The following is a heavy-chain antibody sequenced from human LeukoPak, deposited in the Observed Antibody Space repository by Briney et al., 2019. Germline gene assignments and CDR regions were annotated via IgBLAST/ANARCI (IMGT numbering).Heavy chain of an antibody. CDR2: IIPIFGTA. Sequence: SVKVSCKASGGTFSSYAISWVRQAPGQGLEWMGGIIPIFGTANYAQKFQGRVTITADESTRTAYMELSSLRSEDTAVYYCARDKSAAAGPTDLYYFDYWGQGTLVTVSS. CDR1: GGTFSSYA. D-gene: IGHD6-13*01. J-gene: IGHJ4*02. CDR3: ARDKSAAAGPTDLYYFDY. V-gene: IGHV1-69*01.